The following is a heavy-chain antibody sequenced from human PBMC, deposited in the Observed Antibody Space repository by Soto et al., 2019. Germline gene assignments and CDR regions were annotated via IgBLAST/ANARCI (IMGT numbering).Heavy chain of an antibody. V-gene: IGHV1-2*02. CDR1: GYTFSGFF. Sequence: ASVKVSCKASGYTFSGFFLHWVRQAPGQGLEWMGWINPNSGDTNYAQKFQGRVTMTRDTSISTAYMELSRLSCDDTAVYYCARVKNYYESSGPFDYWGQGTLVTVSS. CDR3: ARVKNYYESSGPFDY. J-gene: IGHJ4*02. D-gene: IGHD3-22*01. CDR2: INPNSGDT.